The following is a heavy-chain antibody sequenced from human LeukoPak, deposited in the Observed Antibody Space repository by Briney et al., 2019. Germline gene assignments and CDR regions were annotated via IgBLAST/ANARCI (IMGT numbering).Heavy chain of an antibody. CDR3: ARDIDSGAFDI. CDR2: IYYTGST. D-gene: IGHD1-26*01. CDR1: GGSISSYY. J-gene: IGHJ3*02. Sequence: SETLSLTCTVSGGSISSYYWSWIRQPPGKGLEWIGYIYYTGSTNYNPSLKSRGTISVDTSKNQFSLKLSSVTAADTAVYYCARDIDSGAFDIWGQGTMVTVSS. V-gene: IGHV4-59*01.